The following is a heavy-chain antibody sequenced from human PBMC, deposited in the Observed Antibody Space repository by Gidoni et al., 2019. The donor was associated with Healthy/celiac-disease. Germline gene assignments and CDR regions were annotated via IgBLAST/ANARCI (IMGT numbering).Heavy chain of an antibody. CDR1: GGSISSGCYS. J-gene: IGHJ4*02. D-gene: IGHD3-10*01. CDR3: ARDRDSGLFDY. V-gene: IGHV4-30-2*01. CDR2: IYHSGST. Sequence: QLQLQESGSGLVKPSHTLSLTCAVSGGSISSGCYSWSWIRKPPGKGLEWIGYIYHSGSTYYNPSLKSRVTIAVDRYKNQFSLKLSSVTAADTAVYYCARDRDSGLFDYWGQGTLVTVSS.